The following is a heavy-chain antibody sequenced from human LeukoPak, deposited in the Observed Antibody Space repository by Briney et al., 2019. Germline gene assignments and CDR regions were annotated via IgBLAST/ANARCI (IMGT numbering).Heavy chain of an antibody. V-gene: IGHV3-30*18. CDR2: ISHDGSDK. Sequence: GGSLRLSCAASGFTFSNYAMSWVRQAPGKGLEWVAFISHDGSDKYYADSVKGRFTISSDNSKNTQFLQMNSLRVEDTAMYYCAKEGESGYSGGFDYWGQGTLVTVSS. J-gene: IGHJ4*02. D-gene: IGHD3-3*01. CDR1: GFTFSNYA. CDR3: AKEGESGYSGGFDY.